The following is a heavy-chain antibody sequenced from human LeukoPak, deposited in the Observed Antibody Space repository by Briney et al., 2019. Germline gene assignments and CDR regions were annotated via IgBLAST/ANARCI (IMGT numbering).Heavy chain of an antibody. CDR3: ATSVIVVVKYYFDY. CDR2: INGSGGST. Sequence: GGSLRLSCAASGFTFSSYAMSWVRQAPGKGLEWVSAINGSGGSTYYADSVKGRFTISRDNSKNTLYLQMNSLRAEDTAVYYCATSVIVVVKYYFDYWGQGTLVTVSS. CDR1: GFTFSSYA. V-gene: IGHV3-23*01. J-gene: IGHJ4*02. D-gene: IGHD3-22*01.